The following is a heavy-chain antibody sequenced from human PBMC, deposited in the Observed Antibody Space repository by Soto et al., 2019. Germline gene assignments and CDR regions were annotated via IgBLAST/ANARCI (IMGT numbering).Heavy chain of an antibody. J-gene: IGHJ6*02. CDR2: IIPIFGTA. V-gene: IGHV1-69*01. CDR1: GGTFSSYA. D-gene: IGHD3-3*01. Sequence: QVQLVQSGAEVKKPGSSVKVSCNASGGTFSSYAISWVRQAPGQGLEWMGGIIPIFGTANYAQKFQGRVTITGDESTSTAYMELSSLRSEDTAVYYCARYEKPHYYYYGMDVWGQGTTVTVSS. CDR3: ARYEKPHYYYYGMDV.